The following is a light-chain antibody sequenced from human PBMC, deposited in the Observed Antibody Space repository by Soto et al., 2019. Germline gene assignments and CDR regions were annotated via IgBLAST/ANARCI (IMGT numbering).Light chain of an antibody. CDR1: SSNIGAGYD. V-gene: IGLV1-40*01. Sequence: QSVLTQPPSVSGAPGQRVTISCTGSSSNIGAGYDVHWYQQLPGTAPKLLIYGNSNRPSGVPDRFSGSKSGTSASLAITGLQAEDDADYYCQSYESSLSGRVFGGGITLPVL. CDR2: GNS. J-gene: IGLJ3*02. CDR3: QSYESSLSGRV.